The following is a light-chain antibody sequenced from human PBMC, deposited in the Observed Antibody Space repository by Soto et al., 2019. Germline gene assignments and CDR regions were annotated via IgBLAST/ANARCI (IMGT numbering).Light chain of an antibody. CDR3: SSYAGSNNLL. V-gene: IGLV2-8*01. Sequence: QSVLTQPASVSGSPGQSITISCTGTSSDVGGYNYVSWYQQHPGKAPKLMIYEVSNRPSGVPDRFSGSKSGNTASLTVSGLQAEDEADYYCSSYAGSNNLLFGGGTKLTVL. CDR2: EVS. J-gene: IGLJ2*01. CDR1: SSDVGGYNY.